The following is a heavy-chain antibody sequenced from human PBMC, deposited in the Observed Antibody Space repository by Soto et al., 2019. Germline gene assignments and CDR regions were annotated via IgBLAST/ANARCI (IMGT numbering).Heavy chain of an antibody. CDR3: ATQDSSGSFPPYFDT. Sequence: GGSLRLSCAASGFTFSTYAMSWVRQAPGKGLEWVSAVSAGGGNTYYADSVKGRFTVSRDNSKNTLFLQMNSLRAEDTAAYYCATQDSSGSFPPYFDTWGQGTLVTVSS. CDR1: GFTFSTYA. D-gene: IGHD6-19*01. CDR2: VSAGGGNT. V-gene: IGHV3-23*01. J-gene: IGHJ4*02.